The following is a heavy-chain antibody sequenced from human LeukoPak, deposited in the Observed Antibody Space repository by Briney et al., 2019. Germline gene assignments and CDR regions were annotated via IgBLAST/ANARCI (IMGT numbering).Heavy chain of an antibody. CDR1: GYTFTDYD. D-gene: IGHD6-19*01. J-gene: IGHJ4*02. CDR2: ISAYNGNT. Sequence: ASVRVSCKSSGYTFTDYDISWVRQAPGQGLEWMGWISAYNGNTNYAQKLQGRVTMTTDTSTSTAYMELRSLRSDDTAVYYCARVRGAVSYFDYWGQGTLVTVSS. V-gene: IGHV1-18*01. CDR3: ARVRGAVSYFDY.